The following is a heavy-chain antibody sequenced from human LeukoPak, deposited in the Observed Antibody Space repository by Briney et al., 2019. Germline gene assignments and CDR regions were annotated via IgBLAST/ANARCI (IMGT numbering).Heavy chain of an antibody. V-gene: IGHV3-21*01. CDR1: GFTFNYAW. CDR3: ARLVCSTIPCYGKFYFDS. CDR2: ITGSSDSI. Sequence: GGSLRLSCAASGFTFNYAWMSWVRQAPGKGLEWVSSITGSSDSIYYADSVKGRFTISRDNAKNSVYLQMNSLRAEDTAVYYCARLVCSTIPCYGKFYFDSWGQGTLVPVSS. J-gene: IGHJ4*02. D-gene: IGHD2-2*01.